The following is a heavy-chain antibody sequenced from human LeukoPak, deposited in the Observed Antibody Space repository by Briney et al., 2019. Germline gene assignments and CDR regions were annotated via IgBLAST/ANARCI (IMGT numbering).Heavy chain of an antibody. Sequence: GGSLRLSCAASGCTFSNAWMSWVRQAPGKGLEWVGRITSKTHGGTADYTPPVKGRFTILRDESKNTLSLQMNSLKTEDTAVYYCTTVGPSGSYFPLDYWGQGTLVTVSS. V-gene: IGHV3-15*01. CDR3: TTVGPSGSYFPLDY. J-gene: IGHJ4*02. CDR1: GCTFSNAW. D-gene: IGHD3-10*01. CDR2: ITSKTHGGTA.